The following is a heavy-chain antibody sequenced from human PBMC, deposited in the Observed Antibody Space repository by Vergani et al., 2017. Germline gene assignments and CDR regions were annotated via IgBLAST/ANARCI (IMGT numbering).Heavy chain of an antibody. D-gene: IGHD6-13*01. V-gene: IGHV4-34*01. J-gene: IGHJ6*03. CDR2: INHSGST. Sequence: QVQLQQWGEGLLKPSETLSLTCAVYGGSFSGYYWSWIRQPPGKGLEWIGEINHSGSTNYNPSLKSRVTISVDTSKNQFSLKLSAVTAADTAVYYCARGPRSSSWYKTYYYYYMDVWGKGTTVTVSS. CDR1: GGSFSGYY. CDR3: ARGPRSSSWYKTYYYYYMDV.